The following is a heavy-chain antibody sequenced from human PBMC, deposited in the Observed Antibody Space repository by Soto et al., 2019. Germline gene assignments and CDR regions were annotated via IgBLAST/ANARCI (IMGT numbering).Heavy chain of an antibody. CDR1: GDEISGVDCD. CDR2: IDYTGST. D-gene: IGHD3-3*01. V-gene: IGHV4-31*03. CDR3: ARDTGYYGGDNWFDP. J-gene: IGHJ5*02. Sequence: PSETQPLSCTVSGDEISGVDCDWSWSRQHPGKGLELIGYIDYTGSTHYNPSLHSRVTKSLDTSKNQFSLKLSHVTAADTAVYYCARDTGYYGGDNWFDPWGQGTLVTVSS.